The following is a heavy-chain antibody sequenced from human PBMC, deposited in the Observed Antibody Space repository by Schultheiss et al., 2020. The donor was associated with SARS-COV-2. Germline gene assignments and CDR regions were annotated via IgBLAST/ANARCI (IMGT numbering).Heavy chain of an antibody. V-gene: IGHV3-23*01. CDR2: ISGSGGST. D-gene: IGHD7-27*01. CDR1: GFTFSSYS. J-gene: IGHJ6*02. Sequence: VGSLRLSCAASGFTFSSYSMNWVRQAPGKGLEWVSAISGSGGSTYYADSVKGRFTISKDNSKNTLYLQMNNLRVEDTAVYYCARDENWEYRPFYYYGMDFWGQGTMVTVSS. CDR3: ARDENWEYRPFYYYGMDF.